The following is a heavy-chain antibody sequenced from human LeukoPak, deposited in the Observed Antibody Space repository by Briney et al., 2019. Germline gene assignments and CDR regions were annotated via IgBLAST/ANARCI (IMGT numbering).Heavy chain of an antibody. CDR3: AKDIWRWAFDI. V-gene: IGHV3-23*01. J-gene: IGHJ3*02. CDR1: GFNFQRYG. CDR2: IEGSVDKT. Sequence: PGGSLRLSCVASGFNFQRYGMGWVRQAPGKGLEWVSAIEGSVDKTHYADSVKGRFTISRDNSMNTLYLQMNSLRAEDTAIYFCAKDIWRWAFDIWGQGTMVTVSS. D-gene: IGHD5-24*01.